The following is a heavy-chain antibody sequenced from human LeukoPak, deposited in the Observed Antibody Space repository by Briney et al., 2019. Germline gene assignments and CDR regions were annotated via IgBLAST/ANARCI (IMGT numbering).Heavy chain of an antibody. V-gene: IGHV3-30-3*01. CDR2: ISFDGVNK. D-gene: IGHD3-9*01. J-gene: IGHJ5*02. CDR1: GFSFNTCN. CDR3: VKTFYDIMTGDEGDWFDP. Sequence: GGSLRLSCAASGFSFNTCNMHWIRQAPGKGLEWVAFISFDGVNKYYAGSVKGRFIISRDNSKSTLYLQLNSLRTEDTAMYYCVKTFYDIMTGDEGDWFDPWGQGTLVTVSS.